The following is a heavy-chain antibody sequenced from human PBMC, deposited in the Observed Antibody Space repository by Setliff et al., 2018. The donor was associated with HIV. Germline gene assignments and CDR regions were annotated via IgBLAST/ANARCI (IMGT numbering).Heavy chain of an antibody. Sequence: ASVKVSCKASGYTFTGYYMHWVRQAPGLGLEWMGWINPNSGGTNYAQKFQGRVTMTRDTSISTAYMELSRLRSDDTAVYYCARDLGPGGGSYRMPINWFDPWGQGTLVTVSS. CDR3: ARDLGPGGGSYRMPINWFDP. CDR2: INPNSGGT. D-gene: IGHD1-26*01. J-gene: IGHJ5*02. CDR1: GYTFTGYY. V-gene: IGHV1-2*02.